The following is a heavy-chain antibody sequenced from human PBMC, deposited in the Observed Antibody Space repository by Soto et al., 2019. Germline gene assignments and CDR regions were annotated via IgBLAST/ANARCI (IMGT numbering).Heavy chain of an antibody. CDR3: ATLTYYYDSSGCGAFDI. CDR1: CYSISSGYY. CDR2: IYHSGST. V-gene: IGHV4-38-2*01. J-gene: IGHJ3*02. Sequence: SDTLSLTCAVSCYSISSGYYWGWIRQPPGKGLEWIGSIYHSGSTYYNPSLKSRVTISVDTSKNQFSLKLSSVTAADTAVYYCATLTYYYDSSGCGAFDIWGQGRQVT. D-gene: IGHD3-22*01.